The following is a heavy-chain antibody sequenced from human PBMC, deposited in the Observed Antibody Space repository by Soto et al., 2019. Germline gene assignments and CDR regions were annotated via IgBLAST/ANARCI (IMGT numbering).Heavy chain of an antibody. CDR1: GGSISSYY. J-gene: IGHJ4*02. Sequence: PSETLSLTCTASGGSISSYYWSWIRQPPGKGLEWIGYIYYSGSTNYNPSLKSRVTISVDTSKNQFSLKLSSVTAADTAVYYCAREYYYDSSGYYWLDYWGQGTLVTVSS. CDR2: IYYSGST. D-gene: IGHD3-22*01. V-gene: IGHV4-59*01. CDR3: AREYYYDSSGYYWLDY.